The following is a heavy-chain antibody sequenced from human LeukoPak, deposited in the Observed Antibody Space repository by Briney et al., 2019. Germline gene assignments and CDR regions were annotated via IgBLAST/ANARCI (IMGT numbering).Heavy chain of an antibody. D-gene: IGHD5-12*01. CDR3: ARGLQENLAWLQAFSAFDI. J-gene: IGHJ3*02. CDR2: MNPNSGNT. Sequence: ASVKVSFKASGYTFTSYDINWVRQATGQGLEWMGWMNPNSGNTGYAQKFQGRVTITRNTSISTAYMELSSLRSDDTAVYYCARGLQENLAWLQAFSAFDIWGQGTMVTVSS. CDR1: GYTFTSYD. V-gene: IGHV1-8*03.